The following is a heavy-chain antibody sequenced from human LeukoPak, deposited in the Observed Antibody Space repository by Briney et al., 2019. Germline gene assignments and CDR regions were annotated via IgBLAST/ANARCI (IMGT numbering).Heavy chain of an antibody. CDR1: GGPSRSYA. CDR2: IIPIFGTA. V-gene: IGHV1-69*01. J-gene: IGHJ6*03. CDR3: ARGFGEGYYYYYMDV. D-gene: IGHD3-16*01. Sequence: SVKVSCKASGGPSRSYAISWVRPAPGQGLEWMGGIIPIFGTANYAQKFQGRVTITADESTSTAYMELSSLRSEDTAVYYCARGFGEGYYYYYMDVWGKGTTVTVSS.